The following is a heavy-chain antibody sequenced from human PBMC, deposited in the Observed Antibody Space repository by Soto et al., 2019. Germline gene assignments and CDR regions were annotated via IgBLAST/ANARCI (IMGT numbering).Heavy chain of an antibody. J-gene: IGHJ1*01. Sequence: ASVKISCTSSGYTFTSYYMHWVRQAPGQGLEWMGIINPSGGSTSYAQKFQGRVTMTRDTSTSTVYMELSSLRSEDTAVYYCARALEYGYYPRQDWGKRSPVTLSS. D-gene: IGHD4-17*01. CDR3: ARALEYGYYPRQD. CDR1: GYTFTSYY. V-gene: IGHV1-46*01. CDR2: INPSGGST.